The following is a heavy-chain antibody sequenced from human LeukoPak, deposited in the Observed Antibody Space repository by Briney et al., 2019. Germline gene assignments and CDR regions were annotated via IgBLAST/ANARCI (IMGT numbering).Heavy chain of an antibody. D-gene: IGHD3-22*01. CDR1: GYTFTSYG. Sequence: ASVKVSCKASGYTFTSYGISWVRQAPGQGLEWMGWISAYNGNTNYAQKLQGRVTMTTDTSTSTAYMELRSLRSDNTAVYYCARDQSPDRLNALDYWGQGTLVTVSS. V-gene: IGHV1-18*01. CDR3: ARDQSPDRLNALDY. CDR2: ISAYNGNT. J-gene: IGHJ4*02.